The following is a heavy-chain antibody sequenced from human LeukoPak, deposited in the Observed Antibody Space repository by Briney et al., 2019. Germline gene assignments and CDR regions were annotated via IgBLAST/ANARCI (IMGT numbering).Heavy chain of an antibody. J-gene: IGHJ4*02. CDR3: ARDTNGWNDY. D-gene: IGHD2-8*01. Sequence: GGSLRLSCAASGFTFSSYWMTWVRQAPGKGLEWVANIKQDGSVKQYVGSVKGRFTISRDSAKNSLYLQMNSLRAEDTAVYYCARDTNGWNDYWGQGTLATVSS. CDR2: IKQDGSVK. CDR1: GFTFSSYW. V-gene: IGHV3-7*01.